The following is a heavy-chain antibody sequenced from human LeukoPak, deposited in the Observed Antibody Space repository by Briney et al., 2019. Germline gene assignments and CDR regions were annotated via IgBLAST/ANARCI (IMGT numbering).Heavy chain of an antibody. Sequence: GGSLRLSCAASGFTFSSYSMNWVRQAPGKGLEWVSSISSSSSYIYYADSVKGRFTISRDNAKNSLYLQMNSLRAEDTAVYYCARDAKACGGACVSGLFENWGQGTLVTVSS. J-gene: IGHJ4*02. CDR2: ISSSSSYI. CDR1: GFTFSSYS. V-gene: IGHV3-21*04. D-gene: IGHD2-21*02. CDR3: ARDAKACGGACVSGLFEN.